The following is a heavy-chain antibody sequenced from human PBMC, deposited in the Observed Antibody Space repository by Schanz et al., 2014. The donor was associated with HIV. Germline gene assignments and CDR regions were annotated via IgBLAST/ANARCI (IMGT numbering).Heavy chain of an antibody. CDR3: AKRRDSGYAYFDY. V-gene: IGHV3-33*06. CDR1: GFTFSLYG. Sequence: QVQLVESGGGVVQPGRSLRLSCAASGFTFSLYGMHWVRQAPGKGLEWVAVIWFDGSNKYYADSVKGRFTISRDISKNTLYLQMNSLRAEDTAVYYCAKRRDSGYAYFDYWGQGTLVTVSS. D-gene: IGHD1-1*01. J-gene: IGHJ4*02. CDR2: IWFDGSNK.